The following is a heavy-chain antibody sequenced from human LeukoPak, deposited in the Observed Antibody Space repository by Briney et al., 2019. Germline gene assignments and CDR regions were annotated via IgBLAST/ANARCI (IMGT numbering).Heavy chain of an antibody. CDR3: AREKSGVGASD. J-gene: IGHJ4*02. CDR2: INPNSGGT. CDR1: GGTFSSYA. Sequence: GASVKVSCKASGGTFSSYAINWVRQAPGQGLEWMGWINPNSGGTNYAQKFQGRVTMTRDTSISTAYMELSRLRSDDTAVYYCAREKSGVGASDWGQGTLVTVSS. D-gene: IGHD1-26*01. V-gene: IGHV1-2*02.